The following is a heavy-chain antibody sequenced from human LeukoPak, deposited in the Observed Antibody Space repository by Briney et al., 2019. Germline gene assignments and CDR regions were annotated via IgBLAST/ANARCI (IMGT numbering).Heavy chain of an antibody. CDR3: ASAGGGSCYSAVVN. CDR1: GFTFTSNA. Sequence: GGSLRLSCAASGFTFTSNAMTWVRQAPGKGLEWVSCIIAGGGSTYYADSVKGRFTISRDTTNNTLFLEMNSLSVEDTAVYYCASAGGGSCYSAVVNWGQGTLVTVSP. D-gene: IGHD2-15*01. V-gene: IGHV3-23*01. J-gene: IGHJ4*02. CDR2: IIAGGGST.